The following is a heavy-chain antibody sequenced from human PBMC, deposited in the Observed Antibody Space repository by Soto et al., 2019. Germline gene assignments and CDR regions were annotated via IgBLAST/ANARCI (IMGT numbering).Heavy chain of an antibody. V-gene: IGHV5-51*01. J-gene: IGHJ3*02. CDR3: AAGYSTGLDAFDI. CDR1: GYNFANFW. Sequence: EVQLVQSGAEAKKPGEPLRISCKGSGYNFANFWIGWVRQMPGKGLEWMGMIFPGDSDTKNSPSLEGQITMSVDKSDSSAYLQWRSLKASDTAIYYCAAGYSTGLDAFDIWGQGTMVTVSS. CDR2: IFPGDSDT. D-gene: IGHD2-8*02.